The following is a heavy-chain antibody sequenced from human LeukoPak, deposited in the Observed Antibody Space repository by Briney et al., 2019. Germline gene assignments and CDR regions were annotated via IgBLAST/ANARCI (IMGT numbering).Heavy chain of an antibody. D-gene: IGHD6-19*01. CDR2: IYTSGST. CDR3: ARDGYSSGWYDY. CDR1: GYSISSGYY. V-gene: IGHV4-38-2*02. J-gene: IGHJ4*02. Sequence: SETLSLTCTVSGYSISSGYYWGWIRQPPGKGLEWIGRIYTSGSTNYNPSLKSRVTMSVDTSKNHFSLTLSSVTAADTAVYYCARDGYSSGWYDYWGQGTLVTVSS.